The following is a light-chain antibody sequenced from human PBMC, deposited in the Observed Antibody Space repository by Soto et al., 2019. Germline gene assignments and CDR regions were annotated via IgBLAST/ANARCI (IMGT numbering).Light chain of an antibody. CDR2: GAS. J-gene: IGKJ3*01. V-gene: IGKV1-39*01. CDR1: QSISTY. Sequence: DIQMTQSPSSLSASVGDRVTITCRASQSISTYLTWYQQKPRKAPKLLIYGASRLQSGVPSRFSGSGSGTNFTLTIGNLQPEDFASYYCQQSYSTPRITFGPETTVDIK. CDR3: QQSYSTPRIT.